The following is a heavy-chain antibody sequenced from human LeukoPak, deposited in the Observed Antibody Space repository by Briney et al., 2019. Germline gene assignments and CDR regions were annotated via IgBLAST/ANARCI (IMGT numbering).Heavy chain of an antibody. D-gene: IGHD6-6*01. Sequence: ASVKVSCKASGYTFTDYYMHWVRQAPGQGLEWMGWINPNSGGTNYAQKFQGRVTMTRDTSISTAYMELSRLRSDDTAVYYCAREGLVGSSSADDAFDIWGQGTMVTVSS. CDR1: GYTFTDYY. J-gene: IGHJ3*02. CDR2: INPNSGGT. CDR3: AREGLVGSSSADDAFDI. V-gene: IGHV1-2*02.